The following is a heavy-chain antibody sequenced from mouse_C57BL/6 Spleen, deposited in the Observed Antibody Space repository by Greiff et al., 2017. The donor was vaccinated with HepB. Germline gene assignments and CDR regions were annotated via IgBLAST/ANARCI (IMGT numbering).Heavy chain of an antibody. V-gene: IGHV1-50*01. D-gene: IGHD2-1*01. CDR3: AREDGNYEGFAY. CDR2: IDPSDSYT. CDR1: GYTFTSYW. J-gene: IGHJ3*01. Sequence: QVHVKQPGAELVKPGASVKLSCKASGYTFTSYWMQWVKQRPGQGLEWIGEIDPSDSYTNYNQKFKGKATLTVDTSSSTAYMQLSSLTSEDSAVYYCAREDGNYEGFAYWGQGTLVTVSA.